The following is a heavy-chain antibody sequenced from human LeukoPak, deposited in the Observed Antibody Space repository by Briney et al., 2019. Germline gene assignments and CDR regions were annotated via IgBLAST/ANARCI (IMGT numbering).Heavy chain of an antibody. V-gene: IGHV3-30*04. CDR3: AKMIRDGSGSSLDY. CDR2: ISYDGSNK. CDR1: GFTSSSYV. Sequence: PGGSLRLSCAASGFTSSSYVMHWVRQAPGKGLEWVAVISYDGSNKYHADSVKGRFTISRDNSKNTLHLQMNSLRAEDTAVYYCAKMIRDGSGSSLDYWGQGTLVTVSS. J-gene: IGHJ4*02. D-gene: IGHD3-10*01.